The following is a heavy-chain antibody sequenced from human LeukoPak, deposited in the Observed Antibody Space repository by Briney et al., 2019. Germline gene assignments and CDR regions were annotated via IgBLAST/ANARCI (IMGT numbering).Heavy chain of an antibody. CDR2: IIPIFGTA. V-gene: IGHV1-69*05. CDR1: GGTFSRDA. J-gene: IGHJ4*02. CDR3: ATPYYDSSGYHALDY. D-gene: IGHD3-22*01. Sequence: SVKVSCKASGGTFSRDAISWVRQAPGQGLELMGGIIPIFGTANYAQKFQGRVTITTDESTSTAYMELSSLRSEDTAVYYCATPYYDSSGYHALDYWGQGTLVTVSS.